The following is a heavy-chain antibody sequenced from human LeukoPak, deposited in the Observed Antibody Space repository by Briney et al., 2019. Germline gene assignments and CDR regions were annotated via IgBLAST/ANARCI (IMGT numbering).Heavy chain of an antibody. CDR1: GYSFTSYW. D-gene: IGHD2-2*01. V-gene: IGHV5-51*01. CDR3: ARQVRYCSSTSCYLAYNWFDP. CDR2: IYPGDSDT. Sequence: GESLKISCKGSGYSFTSYWIGWVRQMPGKGLEWMGIIYPGDSDTRYSPSFQGQVTISADKSISTAYLQWSSLKASDTAMYYCARQVRYCSSTSCYLAYNWFDPWGQGTLVTVSS. J-gene: IGHJ5*02.